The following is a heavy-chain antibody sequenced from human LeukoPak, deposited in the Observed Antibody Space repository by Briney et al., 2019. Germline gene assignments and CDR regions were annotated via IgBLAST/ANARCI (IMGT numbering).Heavy chain of an antibody. V-gene: IGHV3-23*01. CDR1: GFTFSSSA. Sequence: GGSLRLSCAASGFTFSSSAMTWVRQAPGKGLEWVSLISGSGGNTYYADSVKGRFTISRDNSKNTLYLQMNSLRAEDTTVYYCAKDIQCTYWGQGTLVTVSS. D-gene: IGHD2-21*01. CDR3: AKDIQCTY. CDR2: ISGSGGNT. J-gene: IGHJ4*02.